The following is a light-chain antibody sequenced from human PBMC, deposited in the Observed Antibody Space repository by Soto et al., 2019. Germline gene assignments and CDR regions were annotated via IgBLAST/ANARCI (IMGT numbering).Light chain of an antibody. CDR1: QNVVTN. J-gene: IGKJ1*01. CDR3: QQYNNWWT. Sequence: EIVMTQSPATLSVSPGERATLSCRASQNVVTNLAWYQQIPGQAPRLLIYGASTRATGIPARFSGSGSGTEFTLTISSLQSEDFAVYYCQQYNNWWTFGQGTKVDIK. CDR2: GAS. V-gene: IGKV3-15*01.